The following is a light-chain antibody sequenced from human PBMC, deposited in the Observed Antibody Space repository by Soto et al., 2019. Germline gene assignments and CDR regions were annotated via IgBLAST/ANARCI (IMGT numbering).Light chain of an antibody. Sequence: DVVMTQSPDSLAVSLGERATINCKSSQSFLHSSNNENSLAWYQPKAGQRPKLLINRAATRDSGVPDRISGRGSGTDITLTTSSLPAEDVAVYYDQQYYKDIAFSQGTRLEVK. V-gene: IGKV4-1*01. J-gene: IGKJ5*01. CDR2: RAA. CDR1: QSFLHSSNNENS. CDR3: QQYYKDIA.